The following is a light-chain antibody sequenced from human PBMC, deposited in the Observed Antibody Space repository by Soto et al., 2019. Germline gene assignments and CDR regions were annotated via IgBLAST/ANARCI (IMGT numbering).Light chain of an antibody. Sequence: ERVMTQSPATLSVSPGERATLSCRASQSVTINLAWYQQKPGQAPRLLIYGASTRATGIPARFSGTGSGTEFTLTISSLQSEDFAVYFCQQYDSWPPRWTFGQGTKVDLK. CDR1: QSVTIN. V-gene: IGKV3-15*01. CDR2: GAS. J-gene: IGKJ1*01. CDR3: QQYDSWPPRWT.